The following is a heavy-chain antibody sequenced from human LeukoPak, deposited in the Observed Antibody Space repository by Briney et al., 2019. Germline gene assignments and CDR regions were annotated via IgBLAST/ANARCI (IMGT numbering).Heavy chain of an antibody. CDR1: VFNFRNYW. CDR2: INSDGSST. D-gene: IGHD1-1*01. CDR3: ASDEAATGSLDY. Sequence: GGSLRLSCAASVFNFRNYWMHWVRQAPGKGLVWVSRINSDGSSTSYADSVKGRFTISRDNAENTLYLQINSLRAEDTAVYYCASDEAATGSLDYRGQGTLVTDSS. J-gene: IGHJ4*02. V-gene: IGHV3-74*01.